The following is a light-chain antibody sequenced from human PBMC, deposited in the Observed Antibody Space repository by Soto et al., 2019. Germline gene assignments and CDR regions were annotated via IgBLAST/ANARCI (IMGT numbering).Light chain of an antibody. CDR2: DNS. CDR1: SSNIGTNY. V-gene: IGLV1-51*01. J-gene: IGLJ3*02. Sequence: QSVLTQPPSVSAAPGQKVTISCSGSSSNIGTNYVSWYQQLPGRAPKLVIFDNSKRPSGIPDRFSGSKSGSSATLGVTGLRTGDEADYYCGTWDSDLSAEVFGGGTKLTVL. CDR3: GTWDSDLSAEV.